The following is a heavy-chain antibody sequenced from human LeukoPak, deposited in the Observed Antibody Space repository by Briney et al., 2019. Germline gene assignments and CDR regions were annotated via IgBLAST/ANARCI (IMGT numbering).Heavy chain of an antibody. J-gene: IGHJ5*02. CDR1: GGSISGYY. CDR2: IYYSGST. Sequence: SETLSLTCTVSGGSISGYYWNWIRQPPGKGLEWIGYIYYSGSTNYNPSLKSRVTISVDTSKNQFSLKLSSVTAADTAVYYCARDIYHYGSGSPNWFDPWGQGTLVTVSS. V-gene: IGHV4-59*12. CDR3: ARDIYHYGSGSPNWFDP. D-gene: IGHD3-10*01.